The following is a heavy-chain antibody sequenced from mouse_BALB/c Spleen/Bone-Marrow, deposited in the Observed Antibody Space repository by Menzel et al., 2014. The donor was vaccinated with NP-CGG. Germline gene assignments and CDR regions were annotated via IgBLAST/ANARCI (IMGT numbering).Heavy chain of an antibody. Sequence: VKLQESGVELVRPGSSVKISCKASGYAFSSYWMNWMKQRPGQGLEWIGQIYPGDGDTNYNGKFKGKATLTADKSSSTAYMQLSSLTSEDSAVYFCARRGYYGSSYYFDYWGQGTTLTVSS. CDR1: GYAFSSYW. CDR2: IYPGDGDT. D-gene: IGHD1-1*01. V-gene: IGHV1-80*01. J-gene: IGHJ2*01. CDR3: ARRGYYGSSYYFDY.